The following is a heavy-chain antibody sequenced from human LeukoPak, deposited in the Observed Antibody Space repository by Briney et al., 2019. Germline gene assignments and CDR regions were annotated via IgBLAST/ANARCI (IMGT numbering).Heavy chain of an antibody. CDR1: GGSISSGGYY. J-gene: IGHJ4*02. D-gene: IGHD2-8*01. CDR2: IYYSGST. CDR3: ARDRQGYCTNGVCPDYFDY. Sequence: SQTLSLTCTVSGGSISSGGYYWSWIRQHPGKGLEWIGYIYYSGSTYYNPSLKSRVTISVDTSKNQFSLKLSSVTAADTAVYYCARDRQGYCTNGVCPDYFDYRGQGTLVTVSS. V-gene: IGHV4-31*03.